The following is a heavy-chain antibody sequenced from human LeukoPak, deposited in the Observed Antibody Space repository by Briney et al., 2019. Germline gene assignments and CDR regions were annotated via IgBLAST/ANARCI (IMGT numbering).Heavy chain of an antibody. CDR3: ARGLSSGWYELDYFDY. V-gene: IGHV1-69*05. Sequence: ASVKVSCKASGGTFSSYAISWVRQAPGQGLEWMGRIIPIFGTANYAQKFQGRVTITTDESTSTAYMELSSLRSEDTAVYYCARGLSSGWYELDYFDYWGQRTLVTVSS. J-gene: IGHJ4*02. CDR1: GGTFSSYA. D-gene: IGHD6-19*01. CDR2: IIPIFGTA.